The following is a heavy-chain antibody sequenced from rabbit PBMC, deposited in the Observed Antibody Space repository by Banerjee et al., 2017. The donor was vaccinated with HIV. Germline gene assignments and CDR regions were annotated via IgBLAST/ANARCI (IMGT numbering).Heavy chain of an antibody. CDR3: TRAAGYGGYGFATGFTL. V-gene: IGHV1S7*01. Sequence: QLKETGGGLVQPGESLKLSCKASGFDFNIYYMNWVRQAPGKGLEWIGIIYVGKGSTDYASWVNGRFTISLDNAQNTVFLQMTSLTAADTATYFCTRAAGYGGYGFATGFTLWGQGTLVTVS. D-gene: IGHD6-1*01. CDR2: IYVGKGST. CDR1: GFDFNIYY. J-gene: IGHJ4*01.